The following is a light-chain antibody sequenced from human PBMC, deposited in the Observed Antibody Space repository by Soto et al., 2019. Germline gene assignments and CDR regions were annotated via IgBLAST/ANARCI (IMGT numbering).Light chain of an antibody. CDR2: YDS. Sequence: SYELTQPPSVSVAPGKTARITCGGNNIGSKSVHWYQQKPGQAPVLVIYYDSDRPSGIPERFSGANSGNTATLTISRVEAGDEADYYCQVWDSSSDHPYVFGPGTKLIVL. J-gene: IGLJ1*01. V-gene: IGLV3-21*04. CDR1: NIGSKS. CDR3: QVWDSSSDHPYV.